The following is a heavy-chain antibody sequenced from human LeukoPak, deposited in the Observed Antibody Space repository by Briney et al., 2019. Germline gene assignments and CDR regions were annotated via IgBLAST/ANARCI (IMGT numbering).Heavy chain of an antibody. V-gene: IGHV3-30*03. Sequence: GGSLRLSCAASGFTFSSYGMHWVRQAPGKGLEWVAVISYDGSNKYYADSVKGRFTISRDNSKNTLYLQMNSLRAEDTAVYYCASLWFGELGVYFDYWGQGTLVTVSS. D-gene: IGHD3-10*01. J-gene: IGHJ4*02. CDR3: ASLWFGELGVYFDY. CDR1: GFTFSSYG. CDR2: ISYDGSNK.